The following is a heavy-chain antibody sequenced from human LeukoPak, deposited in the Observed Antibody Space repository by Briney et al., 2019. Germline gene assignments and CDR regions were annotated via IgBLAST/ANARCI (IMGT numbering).Heavy chain of an antibody. J-gene: IGHJ4*02. V-gene: IGHV3-64*01. CDR3: ARGGSGFWRPPSPDY. Sequence: GGSLRLSCAASGFIFSSYAMHWVRQAPGKGLEYVSAISSNGGSTYYANSVKGRFTISRDNSKNTLYLQMGSLRAEDMAVYYCARGGSGFWRPPSPDYWGQGTLVTVSS. D-gene: IGHD3-3*01. CDR2: ISSNGGST. CDR1: GFIFSSYA.